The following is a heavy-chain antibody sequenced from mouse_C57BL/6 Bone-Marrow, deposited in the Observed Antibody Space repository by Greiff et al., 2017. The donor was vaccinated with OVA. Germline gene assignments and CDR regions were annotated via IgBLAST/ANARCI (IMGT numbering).Heavy chain of an antibody. Sequence: EVQVVESGEGLVKPGGSLKLSCAASGFTFSSYAMSWVRQTPEKRLEWVAYISSGGDYIYYADTVKGRFTISRDNARNTLYLQMSSLKSEDTDMYYCKRGVRAKGLDAMDYWGQGTSVTVAS. CDR3: KRGVRAKGLDAMDY. D-gene: IGHD1-3*01. J-gene: IGHJ4*01. CDR2: ISSGGDYI. V-gene: IGHV5-9-1*02. CDR1: GFTFSSYA.